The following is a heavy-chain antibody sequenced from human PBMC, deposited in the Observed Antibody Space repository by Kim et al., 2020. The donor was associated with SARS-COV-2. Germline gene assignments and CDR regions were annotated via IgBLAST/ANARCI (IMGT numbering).Heavy chain of an antibody. D-gene: IGHD3-9*01. CDR3: TTSYDILTGYDY. V-gene: IGHV3-15*01. J-gene: IGHJ4*02. Sequence: DYAAPVKGRFTISRDDSKNTLYLQMNSLKTEDTAVYYCTTSYDILTGYDYWGQGTLVTVSS.